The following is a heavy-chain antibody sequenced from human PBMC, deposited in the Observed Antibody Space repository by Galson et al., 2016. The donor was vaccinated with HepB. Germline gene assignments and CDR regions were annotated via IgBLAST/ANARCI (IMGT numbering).Heavy chain of an antibody. D-gene: IGHD6-13*01. V-gene: IGHV3-23*01. J-gene: IGHJ4*02. CDR2: ISVSGGTT. Sequence: SLRLSCAASGFTFSSDAMSWVRQAPGKGLEWVSAISVSGGTTYYADSVKGRFAISRDNSKNTLYLQMNSLRAEDTAVYYCAKDRRGKSEGGYFDSWGQGTLVTVSS. CDR1: GFTFSSDA. CDR3: AKDRRGKSEGGYFDS.